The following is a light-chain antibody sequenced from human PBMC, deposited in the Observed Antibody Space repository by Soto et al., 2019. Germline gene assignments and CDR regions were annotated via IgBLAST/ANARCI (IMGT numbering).Light chain of an antibody. J-gene: IGKJ5*01. V-gene: IGKV3-20*01. Sequence: EIVLTQSPSTLSLSPGERATLSCRASQSVSSSYLAWYQQRPGQAPRLLIYGTSSRATGIPDRFSGSGSGTDFTLTISRLKPEDLAVYYCQQYGSSPLVTFGQGTRLEIK. CDR2: GTS. CDR3: QQYGSSPLVT. CDR1: QSVSSSY.